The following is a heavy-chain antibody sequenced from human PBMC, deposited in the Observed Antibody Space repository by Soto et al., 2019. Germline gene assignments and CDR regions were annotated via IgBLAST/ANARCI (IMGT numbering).Heavy chain of an antibody. D-gene: IGHD6-13*01. J-gene: IGHJ6*02. Sequence: SVKVSCKASGFTFTSSAVQWVRQARGQRLEWIGWIVVGSGNTNYAQKFQERVTITRDMSTSTAYMELSSLRSEDTAVYYCAADRGQQLVLGAPSYYYYGMDVWGQGTTVTVSS. CDR1: GFTFTSSA. CDR3: AADRGQQLVLGAPSYYYYGMDV. CDR2: IVVGSGNT. V-gene: IGHV1-58*01.